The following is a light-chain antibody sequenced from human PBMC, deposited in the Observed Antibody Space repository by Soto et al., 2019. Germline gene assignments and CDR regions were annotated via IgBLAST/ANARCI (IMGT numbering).Light chain of an antibody. J-gene: IGLJ3*02. V-gene: IGLV1-47*01. CDR3: AAWDDSLSGRV. CDR2: RND. CDR1: TSNLGGNY. Sequence: QSVLTQSPSVSGTPGQRVTLSCSGSTSNLGGNYVYWYQQLPGTAPKLLIYRNDQRPSGVPDRFSGSKSGTSASLAISGLRSEDEADYYCAAWDDSLSGRVFGGGTQLTVL.